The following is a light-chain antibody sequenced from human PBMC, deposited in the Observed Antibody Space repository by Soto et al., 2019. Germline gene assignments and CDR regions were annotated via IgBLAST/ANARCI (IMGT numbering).Light chain of an antibody. J-gene: IGKJ4*01. CDR2: DAS. CDR1: QTVRTKY. V-gene: IGKV3-20*01. Sequence: EFVLTQSPGTLSLSPGERATLSCRASQTVRTKYLAWYKQKPGQVTRLLIYDASSRDTGIPDRVSGGGSGTDVTRTISRLEPEDCAVYYCQQFSSYPLTFGGGTKVDIK. CDR3: QQFSSYPLT.